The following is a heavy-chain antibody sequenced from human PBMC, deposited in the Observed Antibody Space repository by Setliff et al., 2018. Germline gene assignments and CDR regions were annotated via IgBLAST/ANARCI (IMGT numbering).Heavy chain of an antibody. D-gene: IGHD6-19*01. CDR1: GFSLSTSGMC. V-gene: IGHV2-70*12. J-gene: IGHJ4*02. Sequence: SGPTLVNPTQTLTLTCTFSGFSLSTSGMCVSWIRQPPGKALEWLARIDWDDDKYYSTSLKTRLTISKDTSKNQVVLTMTNMDPVDTATYYCAHTKQQQWLVPFFFDFWGQGTPVTVSA. CDR3: AHTKQQQWLVPFFFDF. CDR2: IDWDDDK.